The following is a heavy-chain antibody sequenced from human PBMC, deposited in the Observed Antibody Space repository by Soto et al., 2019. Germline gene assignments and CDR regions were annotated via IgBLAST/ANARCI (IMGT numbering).Heavy chain of an antibody. V-gene: IGHV1-69*13. CDR3: ARDLGNCSSTSCYKGWDYYYYGMDV. CDR2: IIPIFGTA. J-gene: IGHJ6*02. CDR1: GGTFISYA. Sequence: SVKVSFKASGGTFISYAISWVRQAPGQGLEWMGGIIPIFGTANYAQKFQGRVTITADESTSTAYMELSSLRSEDTAVYYCARDLGNCSSTSCYKGWDYYYYGMDVWGQGTTVTVSS. D-gene: IGHD2-2*02.